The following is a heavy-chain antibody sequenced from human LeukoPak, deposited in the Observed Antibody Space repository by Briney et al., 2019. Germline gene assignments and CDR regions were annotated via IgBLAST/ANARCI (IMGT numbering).Heavy chain of an antibody. CDR3: AKIISIAAAGGVDY. Sequence: GGSLRLSCAASGFTFSSYAMSWVRQAPGKGLEWVSAISGSGGSTYYADSVKGRFTISRDNSKSTLYLQMNSLRAEDTAVYYCAKIISIAAAGGVDYWGQGTLVTVSS. D-gene: IGHD6-13*01. CDR1: GFTFSSYA. J-gene: IGHJ4*02. CDR2: ISGSGGST. V-gene: IGHV3-23*01.